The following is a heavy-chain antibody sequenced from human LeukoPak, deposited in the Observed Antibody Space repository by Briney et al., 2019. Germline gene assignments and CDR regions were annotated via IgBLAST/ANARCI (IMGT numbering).Heavy chain of an antibody. Sequence: GGSLRLSCAASGFTFSSYAMHWVRQAPGKGLEWVAVISYDGGNKYYADSVKGRFTISRDNSKNTLYLQMNSLRAEDTAVYYCARDQSGSFSPDYWGQGTLVTVSS. CDR3: ARDQSGSFSPDY. J-gene: IGHJ4*02. CDR1: GFTFSSYA. D-gene: IGHD1-26*01. V-gene: IGHV3-30-3*01. CDR2: ISYDGGNK.